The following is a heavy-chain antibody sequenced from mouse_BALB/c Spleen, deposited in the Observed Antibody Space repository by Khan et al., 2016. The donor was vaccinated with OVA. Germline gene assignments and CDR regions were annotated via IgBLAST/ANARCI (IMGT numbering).Heavy chain of an antibody. CDR3: TIDGYSPRYTY. J-gene: IGHJ3*01. CDR1: GFNIKDYY. CDR2: IDPENGNT. D-gene: IGHD2-3*01. Sequence: VQLKESGAELVRPGALVKLSCKASGFNIKDYYIHWVKQRPEQGLEWIGGIDPENGNTIYDPKFQGKASITADTSSNTAYLQLRSLTSEDTAVLYCTIDGYSPRYTYWGQGTLVTVYA. V-gene: IGHV14-1*02.